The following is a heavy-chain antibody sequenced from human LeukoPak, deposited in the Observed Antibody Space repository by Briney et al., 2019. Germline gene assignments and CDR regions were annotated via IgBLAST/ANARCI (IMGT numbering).Heavy chain of an antibody. V-gene: IGHV4-61*01. J-gene: IGHJ4*02. D-gene: IGHD4-23*01. CDR1: GGSVSSGSYY. Sequence: SETLSLTCTVSGGSVSSGSYYWSWIRQPPGKGLEWIGYIRYSGSTNYNPSLKSRVTISLDTSKNQFSLKLSSVTAADTAVYYCARERPAYGGTDYWGQGTLVTVSS. CDR2: IRYSGST. CDR3: ARERPAYGGTDY.